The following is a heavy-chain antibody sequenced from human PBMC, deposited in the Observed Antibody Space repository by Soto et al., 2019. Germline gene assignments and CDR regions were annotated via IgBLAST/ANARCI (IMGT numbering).Heavy chain of an antibody. Sequence: QVHLVQSGAEVKKPGASVKVSCKASGYSFTSYGISWVRQAPRQGLEWMGWISAYNGDTKYAQKLQGRVTMTTDTSTTTAYMELRSLRSDDTAVYYCARWDYYGSGAYYADYWGQGTLVTVSS. CDR2: ISAYNGDT. CDR3: ARWDYYGSGAYYADY. V-gene: IGHV1-18*01. J-gene: IGHJ4*02. CDR1: GYSFTSYG. D-gene: IGHD3-10*01.